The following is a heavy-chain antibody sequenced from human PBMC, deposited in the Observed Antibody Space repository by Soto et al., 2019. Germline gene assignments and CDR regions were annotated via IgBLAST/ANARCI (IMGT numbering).Heavy chain of an antibody. CDR1: GFTFSSYS. D-gene: IGHD4-17*01. CDR3: ARVYDYGDPWDFDY. J-gene: IGHJ4*02. Sequence: EVQLVESGGGLVKPGGSLRLSCAASGFTFSSYSMNWVRQAPGKGLEWVSSISSSSSYIYYADSVKGRFTISRDNAKNSLYLQMNSLSDEDTTVDGCARVYDYGDPWDFDYWGQGTLVTVCS. CDR2: ISSSSSYI. V-gene: IGHV3-21*01.